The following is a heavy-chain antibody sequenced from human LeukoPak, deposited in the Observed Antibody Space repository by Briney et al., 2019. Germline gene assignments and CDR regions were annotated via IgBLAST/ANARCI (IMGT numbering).Heavy chain of an antibody. CDR3: ARGNGNSSGGGLRYFDY. D-gene: IGHD6-19*01. J-gene: IGHJ4*02. CDR2: IYHSGNT. V-gene: IGHV4-4*02. CDR1: GGSISSSNW. Sequence: KTSETLSLTCAVSGGSISSSNWWNWVRQPPGKGLEWIGKIYHSGNTNYNPSLKSRVTISVDTSKNQFSLKLSSVTAANTAVYYCARGNGNSSGGGLRYFDYWGQGTLVTVSS.